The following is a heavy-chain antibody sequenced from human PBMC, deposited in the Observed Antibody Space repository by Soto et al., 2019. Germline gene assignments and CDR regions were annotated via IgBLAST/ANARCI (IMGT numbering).Heavy chain of an antibody. V-gene: IGHV3-30-3*01. CDR2: ISYDGSNK. D-gene: IGHD2-15*01. CDR1: GFTFSSYA. CDR3: TRGSSGEVAYYYYGMDV. J-gene: IGHJ6*02. Sequence: GGSLRLSCAAPGFTFSSYAMHWVRQAPGKGLEWVAVISYDGSNKYYADSVKGRFTISRDNSKNTLYLQMNSLRAEDTAVYYCTRGSSGEVAYYYYGMDVWGQGTTVTVSS.